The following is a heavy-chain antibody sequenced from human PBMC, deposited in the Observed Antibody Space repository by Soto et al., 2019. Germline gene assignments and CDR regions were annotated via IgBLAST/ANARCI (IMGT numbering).Heavy chain of an antibody. Sequence: GGSLRLSCEASGFSLTSHAMSLVRQAPGMGLEWVSAISRSGDSTYYGASVKGRFIVSRDNSKNIVYLQMKKLRVEDTAVYYCARDTPRHDFWSGYSDSWGQGTLVTVSS. D-gene: IGHD3-3*01. CDR1: GFSLTSHA. CDR3: ARDTPRHDFWSGYSDS. V-gene: IGHV3-23*01. J-gene: IGHJ4*02. CDR2: ISRSGDST.